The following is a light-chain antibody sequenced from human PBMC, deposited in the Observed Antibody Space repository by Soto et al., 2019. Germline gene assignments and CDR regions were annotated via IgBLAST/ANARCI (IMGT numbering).Light chain of an antibody. CDR1: QSISSY. V-gene: IGKV1-39*01. Sequence: MQMSQSPSSLSASVGDRVTITCRASQSISSYLNWYQQKPGKAPKLLIYAASSLQSGVPSRFSGSGSGTDFTLTISSLQPEDFATYYCPQSYSTPQTFVQGTKVDIK. CDR3: PQSYSTPQT. CDR2: AAS. J-gene: IGKJ1*01.